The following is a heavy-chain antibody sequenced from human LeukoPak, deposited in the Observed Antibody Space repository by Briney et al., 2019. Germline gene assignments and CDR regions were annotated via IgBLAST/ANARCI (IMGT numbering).Heavy chain of an antibody. CDR2: ISTSGRTI. Sequence: GGSLRLSCAASGFTFSSYEMNWVRQAPGKGRECVSYISTSGRTIDYADSVKGRLTISRDNAKNSLYLQMNSLRAEDTAVYYCARGYYSASRIDYWGQGALVTVSS. V-gene: IGHV3-48*03. CDR3: ARGYYSASRIDY. J-gene: IGHJ4*02. CDR1: GFTFSSYE. D-gene: IGHD2-8*01.